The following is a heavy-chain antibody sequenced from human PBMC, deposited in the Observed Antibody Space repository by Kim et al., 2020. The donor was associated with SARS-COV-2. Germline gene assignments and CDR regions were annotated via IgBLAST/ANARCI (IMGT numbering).Heavy chain of an antibody. Sequence: YVEGRLTISGDNSKNTLYLQRNSLRAEDTAVYYCAKGRVMATIPRYYFDYWGQGTLVTVSS. J-gene: IGHJ4*02. D-gene: IGHD2-21*01. V-gene: IGHV3-23*01. CDR3: AKGRVMATIPRYYFDY.